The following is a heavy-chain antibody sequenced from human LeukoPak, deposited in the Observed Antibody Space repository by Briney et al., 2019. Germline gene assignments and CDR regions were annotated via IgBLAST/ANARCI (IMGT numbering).Heavy chain of an antibody. CDR2: IWYGGSNK. Sequence: GGSLRLSCAASGFTFSSYGMHWVRQAPGKGLEWVAVIWYGGSNKYYADSVKGRFTISRDNSKNTLYLQMNSLRAEDTAVYYCAKTPPDYDFWSGWRLDYWGQGTLVTVSS. J-gene: IGHJ4*02. CDR1: GFTFSSYG. D-gene: IGHD3-3*01. CDR3: AKTPPDYDFWSGWRLDY. V-gene: IGHV3-30*02.